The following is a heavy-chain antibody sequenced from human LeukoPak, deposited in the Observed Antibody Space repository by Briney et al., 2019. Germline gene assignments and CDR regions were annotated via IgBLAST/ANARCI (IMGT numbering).Heavy chain of an antibody. D-gene: IGHD6-19*01. CDR3: AKDPQTYSSGSL. CDR2: ISGSGGST. Sequence: GGSLRLSCAASGFTFSSYAMRWVRQAPGKGLESVSAISGSGGSTYYGDSVKGRFTISRDNSKNTLYLQMNSLRAEDTAVYYCAKDPQTYSSGSLGGQGTLVTVSS. V-gene: IGHV3-23*01. CDR1: GFTFSSYA. J-gene: IGHJ4*02.